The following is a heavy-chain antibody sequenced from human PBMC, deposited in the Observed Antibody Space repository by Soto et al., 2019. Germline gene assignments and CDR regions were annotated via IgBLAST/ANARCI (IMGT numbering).Heavy chain of an antibody. CDR2: IYYSGST. D-gene: IGHD6-13*01. CDR1: GGSISSGDYY. CDR3: ARDPGIAAAGTTTWFDP. V-gene: IGHV4-30-4*01. Sequence: QVQLQESGPGLVKPSQTLSLTCTVSGGSISSGDYYWSWIRQPPGKGLEWIGYIYYSGSTYYNPSLKSRVTISVDTSKNQFSLKLSSVTAADTAVYYCARDPGIAAAGTTTWFDPWGQGTLVTVS. J-gene: IGHJ5*02.